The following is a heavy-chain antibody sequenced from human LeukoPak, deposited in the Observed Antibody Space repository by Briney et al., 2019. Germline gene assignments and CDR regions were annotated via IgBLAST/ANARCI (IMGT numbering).Heavy chain of an antibody. CDR2: IYYSGST. D-gene: IGHD6-13*01. J-gene: IGHJ4*02. CDR3: ARGVYSSSWYDY. CDR1: GGSISSGGYY. Sequence: SSQTVSLTCTVSGGSISSGGYYWSWIRQHPGKGLEWIGYIYYSGSTYYNPSLKSRVTISVDTSKNQFSLKLSSVTAADTAVYYCARGVYSSSWYDYWGQGTLVTVSS. V-gene: IGHV4-31*03.